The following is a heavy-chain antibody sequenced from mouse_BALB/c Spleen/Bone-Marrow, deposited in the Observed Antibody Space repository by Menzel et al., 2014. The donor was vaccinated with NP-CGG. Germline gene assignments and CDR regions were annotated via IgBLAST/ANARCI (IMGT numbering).Heavy chain of an antibody. CDR3: ARGGKNYRNSLDS. CDR2: ISYDGSS. CDR1: GYSITNGYY. V-gene: IGHV3-6*02. J-gene: IGHJ2*01. Sequence: EVKLQESGPGLVKPSQSLSLTCSVTGYSITNGYYWNWIRQFPGNKLEWMGYISYDGSSNYNPSLKNRISVTRDTSKNQLFLKLNSVTTEDTATYFYARGGKNYRNSLDSWGQCTTLTVST. D-gene: IGHD2-1*01.